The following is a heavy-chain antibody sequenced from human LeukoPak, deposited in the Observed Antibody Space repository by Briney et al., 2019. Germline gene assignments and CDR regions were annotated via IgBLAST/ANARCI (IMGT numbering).Heavy chain of an antibody. J-gene: IGHJ4*02. CDR2: IYTSGST. V-gene: IGHV4-61*02. CDR3: ARDSGIATTFDY. CDR1: GGSISSGSYY. Sequence: SETLSLTCTVSGGSISSGSYYWSWIRQPAGKGLEWIGRIYTSGSTNYNPSLKSRVTISVDTSKNQFSLKLSSVTAADTAVYYCARDSGIATTFDYWGQGTLVTVSS. D-gene: IGHD6-13*01.